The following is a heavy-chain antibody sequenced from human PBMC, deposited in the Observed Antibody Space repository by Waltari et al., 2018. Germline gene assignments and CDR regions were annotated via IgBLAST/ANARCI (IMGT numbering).Heavy chain of an antibody. CDR1: GFSFASYT. D-gene: IGHD1-26*01. V-gene: IGHV3-30-3*01. Sequence: QVQLVESGGGVVQPGRSLRLSCAASGFSFASYTMHWVRQAPGKGLEWVAVISSDGTYKVYADSVRGLLIISRDKSKSTLFLQMNSLRPEDTALYYCARDPVGSSSVRFFDHWGQGALVTVSS. J-gene: IGHJ4*02. CDR2: ISSDGTYK. CDR3: ARDPVGSSSVRFFDH.